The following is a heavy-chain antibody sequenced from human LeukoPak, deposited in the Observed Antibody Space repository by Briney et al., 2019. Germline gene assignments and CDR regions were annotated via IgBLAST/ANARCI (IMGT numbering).Heavy chain of an antibody. CDR1: GFTFSTYD. V-gene: IGHV3-13*01. CDR2: IGTAGDT. CDR3: ARGGSYLSAFDI. D-gene: IGHD1-26*01. J-gene: IGHJ3*02. Sequence: GGSLRLSCAASGFTFSTYDMHWGRQATGKGLEWVSAIGTAGDTYYPGSVKGRFTISRDNSKNTLYLQMNSLRAEDTAVYYCARGGSYLSAFDIWGQGTMVTVSS.